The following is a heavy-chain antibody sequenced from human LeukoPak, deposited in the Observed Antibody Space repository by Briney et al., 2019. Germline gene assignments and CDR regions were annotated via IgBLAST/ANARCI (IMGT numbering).Heavy chain of an antibody. CDR2: IYYSGST. CDR1: GGSISSGDYY. Sequence: SETLSLTCTVSGGSISSGDYYWSWIRQPPGKGLEWIGYIYYSGSTYYNPSLKSRVTISVDTSKNQFSLKLSSVTAADTAVYYCAALSSGWYNRGYFDYWGQGTLVTVSS. J-gene: IGHJ4*02. CDR3: AALSSGWYNRGYFDY. D-gene: IGHD6-19*01. V-gene: IGHV4-30-4*01.